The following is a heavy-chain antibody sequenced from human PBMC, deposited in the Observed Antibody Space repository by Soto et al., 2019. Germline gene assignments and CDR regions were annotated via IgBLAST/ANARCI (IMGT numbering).Heavy chain of an antibody. Sequence: GGSLRLSCAASGFTFSSYCMHWVRQAPGKGLVWVSRINNDGSSTSYADSVKGRFTISRDNAKNTLYLQMNSLRAEDTAVYYCARGTKRITMVRGAISLCPIDYWGQGTLVTVS. J-gene: IGHJ4*02. CDR3: ARGTKRITMVRGAISLCPIDY. D-gene: IGHD3-10*01. CDR1: GFTFSSYC. CDR2: INNDGSST. V-gene: IGHV3-74*01.